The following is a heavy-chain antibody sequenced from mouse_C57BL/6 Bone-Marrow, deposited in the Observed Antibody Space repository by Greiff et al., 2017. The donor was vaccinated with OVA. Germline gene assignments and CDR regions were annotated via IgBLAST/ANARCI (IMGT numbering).Heavy chain of an antibody. CDR1: GYTFTSYG. V-gene: IGHV1-81*01. CDR2: IYPRSGNT. J-gene: IGHJ2*01. D-gene: IGHD1-1*01. Sequence: VKLLESGAELARPGASVKLSCKASGYTFTSYGISWVKQRTGQGLEWIGAIYPRSGNTYYNEKFKGKATLTAVKSSSTAYMELRSLTSEDSAVSFCRGSRRNNGGQGTNLTVSS. CDR3: RGSRRNN.